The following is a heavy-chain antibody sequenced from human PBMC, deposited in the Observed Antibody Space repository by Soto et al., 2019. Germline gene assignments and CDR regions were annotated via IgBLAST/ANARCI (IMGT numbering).Heavy chain of an antibody. CDR2: IYSGGST. CDR3: ARGGGGFWSGYYAADY. Sequence: EVQLVESGGGLVQPGGSLRLSCAASGFTVSSNYMSWVRQAPGKGLEWVSVIYSGGSTYYADSVKGRFTISRDNSKXXLYLQMNSLRAEDTAVYYCARGGGGFWSGYYAADYWGQGTLVTVSS. CDR1: GFTVSSNY. D-gene: IGHD3-3*01. V-gene: IGHV3-66*01. J-gene: IGHJ4*02.